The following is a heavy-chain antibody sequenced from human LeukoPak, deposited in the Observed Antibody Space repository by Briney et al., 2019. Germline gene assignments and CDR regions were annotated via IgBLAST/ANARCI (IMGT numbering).Heavy chain of an antibody. V-gene: IGHV4-59*01. CDR2: IYYSGST. D-gene: IGHD5-18*01. J-gene: IGHJ3*02. CDR1: GGSISSYY. Sequence: PSETLSLTCTVSGGSISSYYWSWIRQPPGKGLEWIGYIYYSGSTNYNPSLKSRVTISVDTSKNQFSLKLSSVTAADTAVYYCARDGYSYGGDAFDIWGQGTMVTVSS. CDR3: ARDGYSYGGDAFDI.